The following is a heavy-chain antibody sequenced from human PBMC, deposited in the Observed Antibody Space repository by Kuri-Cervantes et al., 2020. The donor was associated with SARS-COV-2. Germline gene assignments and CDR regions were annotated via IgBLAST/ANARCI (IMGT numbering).Heavy chain of an antibody. CDR2: ISYDGSNK. J-gene: IGHJ5*02. V-gene: IGHV3-30-3*01. D-gene: IGHD2-2*01. Sequence: GESLKISCAASGFILGRYAMHWVRQAPGKGLEWVAVISYDGSNKYHADSVKGRFTISRDNSKNTLYLQMNSLRAEDTAVYYCARDLHCSSTSCYSPWFDPWGQGTLVTVSS. CDR3: ARDLHCSSTSCYSPWFDP. CDR1: GFILGRYA.